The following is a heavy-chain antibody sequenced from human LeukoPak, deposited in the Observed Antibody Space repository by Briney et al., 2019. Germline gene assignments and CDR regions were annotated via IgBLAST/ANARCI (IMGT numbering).Heavy chain of an antibody. D-gene: IGHD6-13*01. Sequence: PSETLSLTCAVSGGSISSGGYSWSWIRQPPGKGLEWIGYIYHSGSTYYNPSLKSRVTISVDRSKDQFSLKLSSVTAADTAVYYCARRSSSWYRDAFDIWGQGTMVTVSS. V-gene: IGHV4-30-2*01. CDR2: IYHSGST. CDR3: ARRSSSWYRDAFDI. CDR1: GGSISSGGYS. J-gene: IGHJ3*02.